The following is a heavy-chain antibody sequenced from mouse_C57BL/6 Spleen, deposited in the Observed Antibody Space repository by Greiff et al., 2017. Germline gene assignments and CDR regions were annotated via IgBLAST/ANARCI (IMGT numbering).Heavy chain of an antibody. J-gene: IGHJ1*03. CDR2: SNYDGRST. Sequence: DVHLVESEGGLVQPGRSMKLSCTASGFTFSDYYMAWVRQVPEKGLEWVANSNYDGRSTYYLDSLKSRFIISRDNAKNILYLQMSSLKSEDTATYYCARDGLLRYFDVWGTGTTVTVSS. CDR3: ARDGLLRYFDV. CDR1: GFTFSDYY. V-gene: IGHV5-16*01. D-gene: IGHD2-3*01.